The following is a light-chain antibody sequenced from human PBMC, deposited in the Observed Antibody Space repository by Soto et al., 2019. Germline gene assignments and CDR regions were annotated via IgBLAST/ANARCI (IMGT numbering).Light chain of an antibody. J-gene: IGKJ1*01. CDR2: GAS. CDR3: HQYDNSPWT. CDR1: QSISSKY. Sequence: EIVLTQSPVTLSLSPGERTTLSCRASQSISSKYLAWYQQKLGQAPRLLIYGASSRATGIPDRFSGGGSGTDFTLTISRLDPEDFAVYYCHQYDNSPWTFGQGTKVDIK. V-gene: IGKV3-20*01.